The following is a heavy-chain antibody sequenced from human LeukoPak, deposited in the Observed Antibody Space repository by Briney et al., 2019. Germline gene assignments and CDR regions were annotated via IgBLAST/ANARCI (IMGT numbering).Heavy chain of an antibody. V-gene: IGHV4-59*01. CDR3: ARRNLYYDILTGYAFDI. CDR1: GGSFSSYY. CDR2: IHYSGST. J-gene: IGHJ3*02. D-gene: IGHD3-9*01. Sequence: SETLSLTCTVSGGSFSSYYWSWIRQPPGKGLEWIGYIHYSGSTSYNPSLKSRVTISVDTSKNQFSLKLSSVTAADTAVYYCARRNLYYDILTGYAFDIWGQGTMVTVSS.